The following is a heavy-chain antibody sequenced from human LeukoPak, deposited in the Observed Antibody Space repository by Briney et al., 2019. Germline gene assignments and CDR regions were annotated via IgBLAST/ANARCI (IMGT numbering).Heavy chain of an antibody. CDR3: ARDFRAAMVSDWFDP. J-gene: IGHJ5*02. CDR2: INPNSGGT. Sequence: ASVKVSFKASGYTFTSYYMHWVRQAPGQGLEGMGWINPNSGGTNYAQKFQGRVTMTRDTSISTAYMELSRLRSDDTAVYYCARDFRAAMVSDWFDPWGQGTLVTVSS. CDR1: GYTFTSYY. D-gene: IGHD5-18*01. V-gene: IGHV1-2*02.